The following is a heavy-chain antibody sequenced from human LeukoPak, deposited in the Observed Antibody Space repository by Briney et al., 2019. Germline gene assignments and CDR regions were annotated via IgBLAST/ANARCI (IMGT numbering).Heavy chain of an antibody. CDR2: IRYDGSDK. CDR1: GFSFSDYG. D-gene: IGHD2/OR15-2a*01. J-gene: IGHJ4*02. V-gene: IGHV3-30*02. Sequence: GGSLRLSCAASGFSFSDYGMHWVRQAPGKGLEWVAFIRYDGSDKYYADSVKGRFTISRDNSKNTLYLQLNSLRAEDTAVYYCARDLSPGHYWGQGTLVTVSS. CDR3: ARDLSPGHY.